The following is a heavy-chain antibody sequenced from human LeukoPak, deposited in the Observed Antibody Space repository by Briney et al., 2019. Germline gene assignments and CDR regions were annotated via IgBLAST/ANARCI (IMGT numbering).Heavy chain of an antibody. CDR1: GYTFTSYY. Sequence: ASVKVSCKASGYTFTSYYMHWVRQAPGQGLEWMGWINPNSGGTNYAQKFQGRVTMTRDTSISTAYMELSRLRSDDTAVYYCARRENGDQRLVYFDYWGQGTLVTVSS. V-gene: IGHV1-2*02. CDR2: INPNSGGT. CDR3: ARRENGDQRLVYFDY. J-gene: IGHJ4*02. D-gene: IGHD4-17*01.